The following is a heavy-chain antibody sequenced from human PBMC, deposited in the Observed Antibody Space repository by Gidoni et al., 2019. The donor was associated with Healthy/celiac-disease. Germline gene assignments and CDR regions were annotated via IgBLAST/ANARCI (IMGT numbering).Heavy chain of an antibody. CDR3: ARGDHFRITMIVRYYGMDV. V-gene: IGHV4-34*01. D-gene: IGHD3-22*01. CDR2: INHSGST. CDR1: GGSFSGYY. Sequence: QVQLQQWGAGLLKPSETLSLTCAVYGGSFSGYYWSWIRQPPGKGLEWIGEINHSGSTNYNPSLKSRVTISVDTSKNQFSLKLSSVTAADTAVYYCARGDHFRITMIVRYYGMDVWGQGTTVTVSS. J-gene: IGHJ6*02.